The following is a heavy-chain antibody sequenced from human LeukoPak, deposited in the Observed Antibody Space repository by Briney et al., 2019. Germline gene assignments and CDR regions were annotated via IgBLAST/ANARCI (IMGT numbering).Heavy chain of an antibody. CDR2: IYYSGST. Sequence: PSETLPLTCTVSGGSISSSSYYWGWIRQPPGKGLEWIGSIYYSGSTYYNPSLKSPVTISVDTSKNQFSLKLSSVTAADTAVYYCARQLGYCSSTSCYADKVDYWGQGTLVTVSS. V-gene: IGHV4-39*01. D-gene: IGHD2-2*01. CDR3: ARQLGYCSSTSCYADKVDY. J-gene: IGHJ4*02. CDR1: GGSISSSSYY.